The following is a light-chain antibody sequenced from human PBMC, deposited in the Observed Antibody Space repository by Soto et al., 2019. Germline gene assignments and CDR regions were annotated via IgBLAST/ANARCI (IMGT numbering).Light chain of an antibody. CDR2: GAS. CDR1: QSVRSN. J-gene: IGKJ4*01. CDR3: LQYNNWPLT. Sequence: EIVMTQSPATLSVSPGERATLSCRASQSVRSNLAWYQQKPGQAPRLLIYGASTRATGIPARFSGSGSGTEFTLTISSLQSEDFAVYYCLQYNNWPLTFGGGTTVEIK. V-gene: IGKV3-15*01.